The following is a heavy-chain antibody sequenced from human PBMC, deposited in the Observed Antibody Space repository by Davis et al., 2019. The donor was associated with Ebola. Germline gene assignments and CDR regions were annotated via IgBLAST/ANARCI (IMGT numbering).Heavy chain of an antibody. J-gene: IGHJ6*02. Sequence: GESLKISCKSSGYNFATYWIGWVRQMPGKGLEWMGIIYPGDSDTRYSSSFEGQVTISADKSISTVYLQWSSLKGSDTAIYYCARPLYTSSESYYYYGMDVWGQGTTVTVSS. CDR1: GYNFATYW. V-gene: IGHV5-51*01. D-gene: IGHD6-6*01. CDR3: ARPLYTSSESYYYYGMDV. CDR2: IYPGDSDT.